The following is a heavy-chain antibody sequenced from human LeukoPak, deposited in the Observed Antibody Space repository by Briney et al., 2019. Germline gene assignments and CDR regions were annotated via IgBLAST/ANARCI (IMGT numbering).Heavy chain of an antibody. CDR2: ISYDGRNN. J-gene: IGHJ4*02. D-gene: IGHD3-9*01. CDR3: AKLALPYSHWSNLDF. V-gene: IGHV3-30*18. Sequence: GGSLRLSCAASGFTFSSYSMHWVRQAPGKGLEWAAVISYDGRNNYYADSVKGRFTISRDNSKNTVYLQMNSLRAEDTAVYYCAKLALPYSHWSNLDFWGQGTPVTVSS. CDR1: GFTFSSYS.